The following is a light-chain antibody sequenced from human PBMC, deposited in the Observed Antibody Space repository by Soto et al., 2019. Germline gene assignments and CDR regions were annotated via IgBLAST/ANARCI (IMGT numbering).Light chain of an antibody. Sequence: QSVLTQPRAVSGSPGQSVTISCTGTSSDVGGYNYVSWYQQHPGKAPKLMIYDVSKRPSGVPDRFSGSKSGNTASLTISGLQAEDEADYYCYSYAGSYSVSGTGTKVTVL. CDR2: DVS. J-gene: IGLJ1*01. CDR3: YSYAGSYSV. CDR1: SSDVGGYNY. V-gene: IGLV2-11*01.